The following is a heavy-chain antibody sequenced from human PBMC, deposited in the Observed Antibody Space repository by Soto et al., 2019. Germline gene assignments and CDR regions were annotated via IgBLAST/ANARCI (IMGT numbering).Heavy chain of an antibody. CDR1: GYTFTSYG. J-gene: IGHJ4*02. CDR3: ARVSGYSYGYYFDY. CDR2: ISAYNGNT. V-gene: IGHV1-18*01. D-gene: IGHD5-18*01. Sequence: ASVKVSCKSPGYTFTSYGISWVRHAPGRGLEWMGWISAYNGNTNYAQKLQGRVTMTTDTSTSTAYMELRSLRSDDTAVYYCARVSGYSYGYYFDYWGQGTLVTVSS.